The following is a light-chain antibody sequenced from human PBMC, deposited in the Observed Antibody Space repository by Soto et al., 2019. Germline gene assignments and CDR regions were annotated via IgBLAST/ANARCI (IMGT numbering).Light chain of an antibody. V-gene: IGKV2-28*01. CDR3: MQALQIPPT. CDR1: QSRLHSNGYNY. J-gene: IGKJ1*01. CDR2: LGS. Sequence: DIVMTQSPLSLPVTPGEPASISCRSSQSRLHSNGYNYLDWYLQKPGQSPQLXIYLGSNRDSGVLDRFSGSGAGTDFTLRISRVEAEDVGVYYCMQALQIPPTFGQGTKVDIK.